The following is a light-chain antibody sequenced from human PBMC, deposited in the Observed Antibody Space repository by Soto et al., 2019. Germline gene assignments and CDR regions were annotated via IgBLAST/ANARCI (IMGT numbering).Light chain of an antibody. V-gene: IGLV2-11*01. CDR3: CSYAGSYSHV. J-gene: IGLJ1*01. Sequence: QSAQTQPRSVSGSPGQSVAISCTGTSSDVGGYNYVSWYQQHPGKAPKLMIYDVTKRPSGVPDRFSASKSGNTASLTISGLQADDEADYYCCSYAGSYSHVFGTGTKVTVL. CDR2: DVT. CDR1: SSDVGGYNY.